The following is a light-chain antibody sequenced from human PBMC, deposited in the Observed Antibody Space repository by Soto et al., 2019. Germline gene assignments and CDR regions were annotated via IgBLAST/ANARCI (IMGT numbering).Light chain of an antibody. CDR1: SSDVGGYDY. CDR3: SSYTGGNPSYV. V-gene: IGLV2-8*01. CDR2: EVT. J-gene: IGLJ1*01. Sequence: VLTQPPSASGSPGQSVTISCTGTSSDVGGYDYVSWYQQHPGKAPKLMIYEVTIRPSGVSDRFSGSKSGNTASLTVSGLQAEDEADYYCSSYTGGNPSYVFGTGTKV.